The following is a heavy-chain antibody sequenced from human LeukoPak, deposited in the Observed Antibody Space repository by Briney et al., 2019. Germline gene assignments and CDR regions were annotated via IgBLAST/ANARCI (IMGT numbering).Heavy chain of an antibody. V-gene: IGHV4-59*11. Sequence: SETLFLTCTVSGGSISSHYWSWIRQPPGKGLEWIGYIYYSGSTNYKPSLKSRVTISVDTSKNPFSLKLGSVPAADTAVYYCARAVVPAGSRYYYYYMDVWGKGTTVTVSS. CDR2: IYYSGST. J-gene: IGHJ6*03. CDR1: GGSISSHY. CDR3: ARAVVPAGSRYYYYYMDV. D-gene: IGHD2-2*01.